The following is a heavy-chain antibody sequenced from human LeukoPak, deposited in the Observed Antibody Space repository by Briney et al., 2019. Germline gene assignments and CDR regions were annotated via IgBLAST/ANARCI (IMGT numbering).Heavy chain of an antibody. Sequence: PGGPLRLSCAASGFTFDDYGMSWVRQAPGKGLEWVSGINWNGGSTGYADSVKGRFTISRDNAKNSLYLQMNGLRAEDTALYYCARDREWFGDHYYYMDVWGKGTTVTVSS. D-gene: IGHD3-10*01. CDR3: ARDREWFGDHYYYMDV. V-gene: IGHV3-20*04. J-gene: IGHJ6*03. CDR1: GFTFDDYG. CDR2: INWNGGST.